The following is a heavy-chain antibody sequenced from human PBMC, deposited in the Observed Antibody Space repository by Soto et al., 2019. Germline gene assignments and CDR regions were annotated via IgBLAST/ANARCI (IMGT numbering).Heavy chain of an antibody. CDR1: GYTFTSYG. J-gene: IGHJ6*02. V-gene: IGHV1-18*01. D-gene: IGHD3-3*01. CDR3: ARDRSRLLLRFLEWLPFYGMDV. Sequence: QVQLVQSGAEVKKPGASVKVSCKASGYTFTSYGISWVRQAPGQGLEWMGWISAYNGNTNYAQKLQGRVTMTTDTSTSTAYMELRSLRSDDTAVYYCARDRSRLLLRFLEWLPFYGMDVWGQGTTVTVSS. CDR2: ISAYNGNT.